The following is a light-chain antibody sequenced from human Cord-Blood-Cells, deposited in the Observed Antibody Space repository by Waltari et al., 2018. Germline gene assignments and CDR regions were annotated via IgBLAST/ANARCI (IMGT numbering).Light chain of an antibody. J-gene: IGLJ3*02. Sequence: QSALTQPASVSGSPGQSITISCTGTSSDVGGYNYVSWYQQHPGKAPKLMSYDVSTRPSGVSNRFSGSKSGNTAFLTISGLQAEDEADYYCSSYTSSRVFGGGTKLTVL. CDR2: DVS. V-gene: IGLV2-14*01. CDR1: SSDVGGYNY. CDR3: SSYTSSRV.